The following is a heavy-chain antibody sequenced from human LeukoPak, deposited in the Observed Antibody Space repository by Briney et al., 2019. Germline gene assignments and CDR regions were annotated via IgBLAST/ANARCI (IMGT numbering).Heavy chain of an antibody. D-gene: IGHD2-15*01. CDR1: GGSISSSSYY. Sequence: SETLSLTCTVSGGSISSSSYYWGWIRQPPGKGLEWIGSIYYSGSTYYNPSLKSRVTISVDTSKNQFSLKLSSVTAADTAVYYCARQGERASRRRYCGGGSCYNPFDYWGQGTLVTVSS. J-gene: IGHJ4*02. V-gene: IGHV4-39*01. CDR3: ARQGERASRRRYCGGGSCYNPFDY. CDR2: IYYSGST.